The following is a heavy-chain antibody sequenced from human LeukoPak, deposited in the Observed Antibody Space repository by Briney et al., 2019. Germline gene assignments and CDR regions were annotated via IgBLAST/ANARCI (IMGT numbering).Heavy chain of an antibody. Sequence: GASVKVSCKASGYTFTSYAMHWVRQAPGQRLEWMGWINAGNGNTKYSQKFQGRVTITRDTSASTAYMELSSLRSEDTAVYYCARVSMVRGVIYFDCWGQGTLVTVSS. J-gene: IGHJ4*02. CDR3: ARVSMVRGVIYFDC. CDR2: INAGNGNT. V-gene: IGHV1-3*01. CDR1: GYTFTSYA. D-gene: IGHD3-10*01.